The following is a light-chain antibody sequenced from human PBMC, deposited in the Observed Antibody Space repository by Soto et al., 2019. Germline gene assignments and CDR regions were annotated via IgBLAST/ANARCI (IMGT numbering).Light chain of an antibody. Sequence: DIQMTQSPSSVSASVGDRVTITCRASQGISSRLAWYQQKPGKAPNLRIYAASNLQSGVPSRFSGSGSETDFTLTIGSLQPEDFATYYCQQANSFPLTFGGGTKVEIK. V-gene: IGKV1-12*01. CDR1: QGISSR. CDR3: QQANSFPLT. CDR2: AAS. J-gene: IGKJ4*01.